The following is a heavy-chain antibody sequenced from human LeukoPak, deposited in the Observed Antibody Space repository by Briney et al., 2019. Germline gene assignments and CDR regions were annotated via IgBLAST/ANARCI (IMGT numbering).Heavy chain of an antibody. V-gene: IGHV3-48*01. CDR1: GLTFSSYS. CDR3: ARDLGLPDP. J-gene: IGHJ5*02. CDR2: ISSSSSTI. Sequence: GASLRLSCAAAGLTFSSYSMNWVRQAPGKGLEWISYISSSSSTIYYADSVKGRFTISSDNAKNSLYLQMNSLRAEDTAVYYCARDLGLPDPWGQGTLVTVSS.